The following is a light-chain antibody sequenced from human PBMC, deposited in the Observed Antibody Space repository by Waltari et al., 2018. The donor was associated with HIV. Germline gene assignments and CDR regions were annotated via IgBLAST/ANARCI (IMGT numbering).Light chain of an antibody. V-gene: IGLV2-18*02. CDR1: SSDVGSYNR. J-gene: IGLJ2*01. Sequence: QSALTQPPSVSGSPGQSVTISCTGSSSDVGSYNRVSWYQQPPGTAPKLMIYEVSNRPSGVPDRFSGSKSGNTASLIISGLQAEDEADYYCSSYTSSNLVFGGG. CDR2: EVS. CDR3: SSYTSSNLV.